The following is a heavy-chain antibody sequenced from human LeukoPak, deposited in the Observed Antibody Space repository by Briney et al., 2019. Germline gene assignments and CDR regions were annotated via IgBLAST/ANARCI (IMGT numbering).Heavy chain of an antibody. J-gene: IGHJ4*02. V-gene: IGHV4-30-2*01. Sequence: SETLSLTCTVSGGSIRSGGYYWSWIRQPPGKGLEWIGYIYHSGSTYYNPSLKSRVTISVDRSKNQFSLKLSSVTTADTAVYYCAREPRAAAGKAGLFWGQGTLVTVSS. CDR2: IYHSGST. D-gene: IGHD6-13*01. CDR1: GGSIRSGGYY. CDR3: AREPRAAAGKAGLF.